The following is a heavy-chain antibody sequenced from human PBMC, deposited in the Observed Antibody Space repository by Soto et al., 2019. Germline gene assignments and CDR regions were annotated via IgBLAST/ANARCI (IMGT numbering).Heavy chain of an antibody. Sequence: GGSLRLSCAASGFTFSSYAMSWVRQAPGKGLEWVSAISGSGGSTYYADSVKGRFTISRDNSKNTLYLQMNSLRAEDTAVYYRAKDGFGGGGFDYWGQGTLVTVSS. CDR3: AKDGFGGGGFDY. CDR2: ISGSGGST. D-gene: IGHD3-16*01. V-gene: IGHV3-23*01. J-gene: IGHJ4*02. CDR1: GFTFSSYA.